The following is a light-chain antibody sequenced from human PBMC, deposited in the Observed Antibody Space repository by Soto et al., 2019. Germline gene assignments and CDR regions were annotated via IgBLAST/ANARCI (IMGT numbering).Light chain of an antibody. CDR1: QSVSSSY. Sequence: EIVLTQSPGTLSLSPGERATLSCRASQSVSSSYLAWYQQKPGQAPRLLIYGASSRATGIPARFSGSGSGTDFTLTISSLEPEDVATYYCQQANSFPVTFGQGTRLEI. V-gene: IGKV3-20*01. CDR3: QQANSFPVT. J-gene: IGKJ5*01. CDR2: GAS.